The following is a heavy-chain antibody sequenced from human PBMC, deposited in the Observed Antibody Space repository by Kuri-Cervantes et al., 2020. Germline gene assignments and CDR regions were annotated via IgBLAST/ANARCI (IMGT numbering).Heavy chain of an antibody. CDR3: ARERGYSYGLSAFDI. Sequence: ASVKVSCKASGYTFTGYYMHWVRQAPGQGLEWMGRISAYNGNTNYAQKLQGRVTITADKSTSTAYMELSSLRSEDTAVYYCARERGYSYGLSAFDIWGQGTMVTVSS. J-gene: IGHJ3*02. CDR1: GYTFTGYY. CDR2: ISAYNGNT. V-gene: IGHV1-18*04. D-gene: IGHD5-18*01.